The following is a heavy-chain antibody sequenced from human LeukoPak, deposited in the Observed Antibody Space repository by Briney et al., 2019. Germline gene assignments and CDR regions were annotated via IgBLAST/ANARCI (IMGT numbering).Heavy chain of an antibody. D-gene: IGHD3-22*01. V-gene: IGHV1-8*03. CDR3: ARDQAKYYYDSSGYYKSPRAFDI. CDR2: MNPNSGNT. CDR1: GYTFTSYD. J-gene: IGHJ3*02. Sequence: ASVKVSCKASGYTFTSYDINWVRQATGQGLEWMGWMNPNSGNTGYAQKFQGRVTITRNTSISTAYMELSSLRSEDTAVYYCARDQAKYYYDSSGYYKSPRAFDIWGQGTMVTVSS.